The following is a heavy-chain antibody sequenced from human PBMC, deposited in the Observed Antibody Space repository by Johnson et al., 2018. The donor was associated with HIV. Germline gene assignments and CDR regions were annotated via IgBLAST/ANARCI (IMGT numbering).Heavy chain of an antibody. Sequence: MQLVESGGGVVRPGGSLRLSCAASGFTFDDYGMSWARQAPGKGLEWVSGINWNGGSTYYADSVKGRFTISRDDSRNTLHLQMNSLRAEDTAVYYCARESNGDYVAFDIWGQGTMVTVSS. J-gene: IGHJ3*02. CDR3: ARESNGDYVAFDI. D-gene: IGHD4-17*01. CDR1: GFTFDDYG. V-gene: IGHV3-20*04. CDR2: INWNGGST.